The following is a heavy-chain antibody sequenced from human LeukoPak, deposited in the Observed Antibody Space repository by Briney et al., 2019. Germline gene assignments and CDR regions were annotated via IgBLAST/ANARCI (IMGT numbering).Heavy chain of an antibody. J-gene: IGHJ4*02. D-gene: IGHD6-13*01. V-gene: IGHV5-51*01. CDR3: ARVWAAAGTNFDY. Sequence: GESLQISCKGSGSSFTSYWIGWVRQLPGKGLEWMGIIYPGDSDTRYSPSFQGQVTISADKSISTAYLQWSSLKASDTAMYYCARVWAAAGTNFDYWGQGTLVTVSS. CDR2: IYPGDSDT. CDR1: GSSFTSYW.